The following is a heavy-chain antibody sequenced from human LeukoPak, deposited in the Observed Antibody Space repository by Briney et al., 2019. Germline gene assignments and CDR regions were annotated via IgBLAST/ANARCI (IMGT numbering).Heavy chain of an antibody. CDR3: AKDPSVYYGDYIIR. D-gene: IGHD4-17*01. CDR2: IDPNSGGT. Sequence: ASVKVSCKASGYTFTGYYMHWVRQAPGQGLEWMGWIDPNSGGTNYAQKFQGRVTMTRDTSISTAYMELSSLRVEDTAVYYCAKDPSVYYGDYIIRWGQGTLVLVSS. V-gene: IGHV1-2*02. CDR1: GYTFTGYY. J-gene: IGHJ4*02.